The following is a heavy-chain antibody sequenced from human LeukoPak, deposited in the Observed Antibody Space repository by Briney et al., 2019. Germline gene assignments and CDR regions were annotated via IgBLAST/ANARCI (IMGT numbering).Heavy chain of an antibody. CDR3: ARDHPSHDSSGYPYYYHHYMDV. V-gene: IGHV3-30*01. CDR2: ISYDGSNK. D-gene: IGHD3-22*01. CDR1: GFNFSSYA. J-gene: IGHJ6*03. Sequence: GRSLILSCAASGFNFSSYAMHWVRQTPGKGLEGVAVISYDGSNKYYADSVKCRFTICRDNYKNALYLQMNSLRAEDTAVYYCARDHPSHDSSGYPYYYHHYMDVWGKGTTVNVSS.